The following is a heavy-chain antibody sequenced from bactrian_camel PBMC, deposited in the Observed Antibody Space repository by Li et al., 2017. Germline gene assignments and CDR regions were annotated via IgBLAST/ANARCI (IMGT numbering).Heavy chain of an antibody. CDR3: ARYDSYIWHY. J-gene: IGHJ4*01. D-gene: IGHD1*01. CDR1: RYADRNYD. V-gene: IGHV3S67*01. CDR2: INRGGGT. Sequence: VQLVESGGGSVQAGGSLRLSCALSRYADRNYDMSWFRQAPGSQREFVSEINRGGGTKYADSVKGRFIISRDNAKDTLYLQLSSLKTDDTAMYFCARYDSYIWHYWGQGTQVT.